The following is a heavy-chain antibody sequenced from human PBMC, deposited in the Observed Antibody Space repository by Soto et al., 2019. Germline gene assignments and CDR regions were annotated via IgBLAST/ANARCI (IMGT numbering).Heavy chain of an antibody. J-gene: IGHJ5*02. CDR1: GGSVSSGSYY. CDR3: GGYSSSRMVFDP. Sequence: PSETLSLTCTASGGSVSSGSYYWSWIRQPPGKGLEWIGYIYYSGSTNYNPSLKSRVTISVDTSKNQFSLKLSSVTAADTAVYYCGGYSSSRMVFDPWGQGTLVTVSS. V-gene: IGHV4-61*01. CDR2: IYYSGST. D-gene: IGHD6-13*01.